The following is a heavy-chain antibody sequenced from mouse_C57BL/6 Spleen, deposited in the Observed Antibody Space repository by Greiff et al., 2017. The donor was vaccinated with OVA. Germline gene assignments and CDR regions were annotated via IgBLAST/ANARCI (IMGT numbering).Heavy chain of an antibody. CDR2: IDPSDSET. J-gene: IGHJ2*01. CDR1: GFTFTSYW. D-gene: IGHD3-2*02. CDR3: ARQDSSGAYYFDY. Sequence: QVQLQQPGAELVRPGSSVKLSCKASGFTFTSYWMHWVKQRPIQGLEWIGNIDPSDSETHYTQKFKDKATVTVDKSSSTAYMQLSSLTSEDSAVYYGARQDSSGAYYFDYWGQGTTLTVSS. V-gene: IGHV1-52*01.